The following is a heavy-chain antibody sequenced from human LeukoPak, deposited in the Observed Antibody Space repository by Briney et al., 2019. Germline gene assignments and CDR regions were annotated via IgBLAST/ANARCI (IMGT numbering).Heavy chain of an antibody. Sequence: GSLRLPWAASGFTFDDKGMSWVRQAPRKGLEWVSGINWNGGSTGYADSVKGRFTITRDNAKNSLYLQMNSLRAEDTALYYCARDDSGYYDYTYYYYMDVWGKGTTVTVSS. CDR2: INWNGGST. CDR3: ARDDSGYYDYTYYYYMDV. J-gene: IGHJ6*03. CDR1: GFTFDDKG. D-gene: IGHD3-3*01. V-gene: IGHV3-20*04.